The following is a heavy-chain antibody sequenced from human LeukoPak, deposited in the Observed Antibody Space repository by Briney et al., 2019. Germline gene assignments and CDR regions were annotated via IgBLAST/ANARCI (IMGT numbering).Heavy chain of an antibody. J-gene: IGHJ4*02. D-gene: IGHD3-10*01. CDR3: ARDDYGSGSWNDY. CDR1: GFTFEDYG. CDR2: IIWSGGST. Sequence: GGSPRLSCAASGFTFEDYGMSWVRQTPGKGLEWVSGIIWSGGSTGYADSVKDRFTISRDNAKNSLYLQMNSLRAEDTALYYCARDDYGSGSWNDYWGQGTLVTVSS. V-gene: IGHV3-20*04.